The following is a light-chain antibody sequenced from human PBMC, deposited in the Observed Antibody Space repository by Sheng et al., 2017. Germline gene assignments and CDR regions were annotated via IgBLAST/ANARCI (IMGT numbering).Light chain of an antibody. CDR2: RAS. Sequence: IVLTQSPGTLSLSPGQRATLSCRASQSVSSDYLAWYQQKPGQAPRLLVYRASSRATGSPPDXFSGSGSGTDFTLTISRLEPEDFAVYYCQQYGSSPRTFGQGTKVEIK. J-gene: IGKJ2*01. CDR3: QQYGSSPRT. V-gene: IGKV3-20*01. CDR1: QSVSSDY.